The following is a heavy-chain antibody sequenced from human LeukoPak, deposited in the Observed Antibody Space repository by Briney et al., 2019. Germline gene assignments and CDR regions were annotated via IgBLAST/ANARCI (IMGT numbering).Heavy chain of an antibody. CDR3: ARSRGGIQLWSH. D-gene: IGHD5-18*01. Sequence: ASVKVSCKASGYTFTSYYMHWVRQAPGQGLEWMGIINFSGGTTSYPQKFQGRVTMTRDTSTSTAYMELRSLRSDDTAVYYCARSRGGIQLWSHWGQGTLVTVSS. CDR1: GYTFTSYY. V-gene: IGHV1-46*01. J-gene: IGHJ4*02. CDR2: INFSGGTT.